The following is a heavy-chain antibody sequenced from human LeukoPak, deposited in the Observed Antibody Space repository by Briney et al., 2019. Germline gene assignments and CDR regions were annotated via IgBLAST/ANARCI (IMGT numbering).Heavy chain of an antibody. CDR2: IVIGSGNT. CDR3: AADNQQITV. CDR1: GFTFSTSA. V-gene: IGHV1-58*02. D-gene: IGHD5-24*01. J-gene: IGHJ4*02. Sequence: SVKVSCKTSGFTFSTSAMQWVRQARGQRLEWIGWIVIGSGNTNYAQKFHERVTITRDMSTSTAYMELTGLRSEDTAVYYCAADNQQITVWGQGTLVTVSS.